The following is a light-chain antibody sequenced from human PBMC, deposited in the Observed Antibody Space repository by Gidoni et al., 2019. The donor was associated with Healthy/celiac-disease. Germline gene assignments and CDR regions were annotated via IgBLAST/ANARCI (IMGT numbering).Light chain of an antibody. V-gene: IGKV3-20*01. CDR1: QSVSSSY. CDR3: QQYGSSPPRT. CDR2: GAS. Sequence: EIVLTQSPGTLSLSPGERATPSCRARQSVSSSYLAWYQQKPGQDPRLLIYGASSRDTGSPERFSGSGSGTDFTITISRLEPEDFAVYYCQQYGSSPPRTFGQGTKLEIK. J-gene: IGKJ2*01.